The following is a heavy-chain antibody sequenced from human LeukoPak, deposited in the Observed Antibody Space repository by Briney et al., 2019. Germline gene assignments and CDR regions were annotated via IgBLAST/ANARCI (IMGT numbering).Heavy chain of an antibody. CDR2: INSDGSST. D-gene: IGHD3-10*01. Sequence: GGSLRLSCAASGFTFSSYWMHCVRQAPGKGLVWVSRINSDGSSTSYADSVKGRFTISRDNAKNTLYLQMNSLRAEDTAVYYCARDYGEYLFDYWGQGTLVTVSS. J-gene: IGHJ4*02. CDR3: ARDYGEYLFDY. CDR1: GFTFSSYW. V-gene: IGHV3-74*01.